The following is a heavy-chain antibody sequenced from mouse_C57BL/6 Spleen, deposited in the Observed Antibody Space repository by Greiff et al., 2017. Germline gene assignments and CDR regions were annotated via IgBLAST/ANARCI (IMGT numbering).Heavy chain of an antibody. D-gene: IGHD1-1*01. Sequence: VQLQQSGAELVRPGASVTLSCKASGYTFTDYEMHWVKQTPVHGLEWIGAIDPETGGTAYNQKFKGKAILTADKSSSTAYRELRSLTSEDSAVYYCTSPYYYGYYYAMDDWGQGTSVTVSS. CDR2: IDPETGGT. V-gene: IGHV1-15*01. J-gene: IGHJ4*01. CDR3: TSPYYYGYYYAMDD. CDR1: GYTFTDYE.